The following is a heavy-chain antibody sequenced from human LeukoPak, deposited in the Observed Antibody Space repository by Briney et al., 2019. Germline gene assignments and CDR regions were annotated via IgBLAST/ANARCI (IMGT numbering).Heavy chain of an antibody. J-gene: IGHJ4*02. CDR1: GGSISSYY. D-gene: IGHD5-18*01. Sequence: PSETLSLTCTVSGGSISSYYWSWIRQPPGKGLEWIGYIYYSGCTNYNPSLKSRVTISVDTSKNQFSLKLNSVTAADTAVYYCARRPAVTAFDYWGQGTLVTVSS. CDR3: ARRPAVTAFDY. CDR2: IYYSGCT. V-gene: IGHV4-59*01.